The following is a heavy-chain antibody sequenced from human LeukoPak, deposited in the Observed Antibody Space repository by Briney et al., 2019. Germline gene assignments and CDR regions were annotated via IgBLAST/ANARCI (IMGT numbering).Heavy chain of an antibody. D-gene: IGHD2-15*01. J-gene: IGHJ4*02. V-gene: IGHV4-59*08. CDR1: GDSFSYFY. CDR3: ARSSDCSGGTCYSAFDY. Sequence: SETLSLTCTVSGDSFSYFYWSWIRQPPGKGLEWIGYIYNSGSTSYNPSLRSRVTISLDTSKNQFSLKLSSVTAADTAVYYCARSSDCSGGTCYSAFDYWGQGTLVTVSS. CDR2: IYNSGST.